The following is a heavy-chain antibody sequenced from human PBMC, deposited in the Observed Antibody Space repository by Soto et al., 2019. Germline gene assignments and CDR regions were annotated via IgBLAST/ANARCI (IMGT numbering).Heavy chain of an antibody. CDR2: ISYDGSNK. Sequence: ESGGGVVQPGRSLRLSCAASGFTFSSYAMHWVRQAPGKGLEWVAVISYDGSNKYYADSVKGRFTISRDNSKNTLYLQMNSLRAEDTAVYYCARTPDVDTAMVMYYWGQGTLVTVSS. CDR3: ARTPDVDTAMVMYY. D-gene: IGHD5-18*01. J-gene: IGHJ4*02. CDR1: GFTFSSYA. V-gene: IGHV3-30-3*01.